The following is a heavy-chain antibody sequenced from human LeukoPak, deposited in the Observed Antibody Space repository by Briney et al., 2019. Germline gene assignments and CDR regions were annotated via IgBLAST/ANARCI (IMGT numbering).Heavy chain of an antibody. Sequence: ASVKVSCKASGYTFTSYYMHWVRQAPGQGLEWMGIINPSGGSTSYAQKFQGRVTMTRDTSTSTVYMELSSLRSEDTAVYYCARVGTIWDCSGGSCYPDAFDIWGQGTMVTVSS. CDR2: INPSGGST. D-gene: IGHD2-15*01. V-gene: IGHV1-46*01. CDR1: GYTFTSYY. CDR3: ARVGTIWDCSGGSCYPDAFDI. J-gene: IGHJ3*02.